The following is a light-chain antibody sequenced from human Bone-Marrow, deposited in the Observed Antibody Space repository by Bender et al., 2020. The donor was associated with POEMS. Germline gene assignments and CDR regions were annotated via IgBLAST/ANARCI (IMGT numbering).Light chain of an antibody. Sequence: NFMLTQPPSVSESPGKTVTISCTRSSGNIAHNYVQWYQHRPGGAPITLIYEDTLRPSGVPARFSGSIDSSANSASLTISGLQTDDEADYYCQSSNDNGPVMFGGGTKLTVL. V-gene: IGLV6-57*04. J-gene: IGLJ3*02. CDR2: EDT. CDR3: QSSNDNGPVM. CDR1: SGNIAHNY.